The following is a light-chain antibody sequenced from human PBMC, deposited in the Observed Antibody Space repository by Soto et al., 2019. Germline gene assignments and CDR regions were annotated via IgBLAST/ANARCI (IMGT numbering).Light chain of an antibody. J-gene: IGLJ3*02. V-gene: IGLV1-51*02. CDR3: GTWDSNLSEGV. Sequence: QSVLTQPPSVSAAPGQKVTISCSGSSSNIGNNYVSWYQQLPGTAPKLLIYENNKRPSGIPDRFSGSKSGTSATLGITGLQTGDEADYYCGTWDSNLSEGVFGGGTKLTVL. CDR2: ENN. CDR1: SSNIGNNY.